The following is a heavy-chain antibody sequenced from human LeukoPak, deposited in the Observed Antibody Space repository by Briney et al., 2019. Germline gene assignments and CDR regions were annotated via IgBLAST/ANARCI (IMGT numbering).Heavy chain of an antibody. CDR1: GFTFSSYS. CDR2: ISSSSSYI. Sequence: GGSLRLSCSASGFTFSSYSMNWVRQAPGKGLEWVSSISSSSSYIYYADSVKGRFTISRDNAKNSLYLQMNSLRAEDTAVYYCARESTVMAFDYWGQGTLVTVSS. J-gene: IGHJ4*02. D-gene: IGHD5-18*01. CDR3: ARESTVMAFDY. V-gene: IGHV3-21*01.